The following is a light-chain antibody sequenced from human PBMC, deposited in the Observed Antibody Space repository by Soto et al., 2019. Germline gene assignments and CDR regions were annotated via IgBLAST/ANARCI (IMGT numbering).Light chain of an antibody. CDR1: QGIRND. CDR2: AAS. CDR3: LHHYSYPRT. J-gene: IGKJ1*01. Sequence: TITCRASQGIRNDLSWYQQKPGKAPKRLIYAASSLHSGVPSRFSGSASGPESTLAIGGLKPEDLASYYCLHHYSYPRTFGQGTKVDIK. V-gene: IGKV1-17*01.